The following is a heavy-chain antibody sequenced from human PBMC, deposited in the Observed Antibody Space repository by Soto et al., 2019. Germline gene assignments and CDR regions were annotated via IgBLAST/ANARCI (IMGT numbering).Heavy chain of an antibody. Sequence: QVQLQQWGAGLLKPSETLSLTCAVYGGSFSGYYWSWIRRPPGKGLEWIGEINHSGSTNYNPSLKSRVTISVDTSKNQFSLKLSSVTAADTAVYYCARGSGAYCSSTSCYPRPYYYGMDVWGQGTTVTVSS. J-gene: IGHJ6*02. CDR1: GGSFSGYY. D-gene: IGHD2-2*01. CDR2: INHSGST. V-gene: IGHV4-34*01. CDR3: ARGSGAYCSSTSCYPRPYYYGMDV.